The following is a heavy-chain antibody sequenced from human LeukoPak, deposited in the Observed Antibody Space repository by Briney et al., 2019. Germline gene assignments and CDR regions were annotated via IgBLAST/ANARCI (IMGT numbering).Heavy chain of an antibody. CDR3: ARSGAYGYFDP. J-gene: IGHJ5*02. CDR2: IYYSGTT. D-gene: IGHD5-24*01. Sequence: PSETLSLTCAVSGDSINSYYWHWIRQPPGKGLEWIGFIYYSGTTNYNPSLESRVTISVDTSKNQVSLKLRSVTAADTAVYYCARSGAYGYFDPWGQGTLVTVSS. V-gene: IGHV4-59*01. CDR1: GDSINSYY.